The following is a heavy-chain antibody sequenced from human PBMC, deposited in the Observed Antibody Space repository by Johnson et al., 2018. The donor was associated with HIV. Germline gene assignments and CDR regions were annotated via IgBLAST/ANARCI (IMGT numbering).Heavy chain of an antibody. CDR2: ISYDGSNK. V-gene: IGHV3-30-3*01. J-gene: IGHJ3*02. Sequence: MQLVESGGGLVQPGRSLRLSCAASGFTFSSYAMHWVRQAPGQGLEWVAVISYDGSNKYYADSVKGRFPISRDNSKNTLYLQMNSLGAEDTAVYYCARGYGVVIALLDAFDIWGQGTMVTVSS. CDR1: GFTFSSYA. CDR3: ARGYGVVIALLDAFDI. D-gene: IGHD2-21*01.